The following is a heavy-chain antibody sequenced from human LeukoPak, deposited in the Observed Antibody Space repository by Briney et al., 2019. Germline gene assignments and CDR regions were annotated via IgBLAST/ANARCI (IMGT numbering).Heavy chain of an antibody. Sequence: PGGSLRLSCAASGFTFSSYGMSWVRQAPGKGLEWVSVIYSGGSTYYADSVKGRFTISRDNSKNTLYLQMNSLRAEDTAVYYCARVVATIKAFDYWGQGTLVTVSS. D-gene: IGHD5-24*01. CDR2: IYSGGST. J-gene: IGHJ4*02. V-gene: IGHV3-53*01. CDR1: GFTFSSYG. CDR3: ARVVATIKAFDY.